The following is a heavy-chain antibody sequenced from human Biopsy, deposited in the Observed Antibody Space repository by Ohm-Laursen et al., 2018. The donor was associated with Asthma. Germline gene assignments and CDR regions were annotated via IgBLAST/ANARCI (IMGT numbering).Heavy chain of an antibody. V-gene: IGHV1-3*04. CDR3: ARTYYDFLTGQVKDVFGV. D-gene: IGHD3-9*01. CDR2: VNTGNGDT. Sequence: GASVKVSCKASGYNFISFAIHWVRQAPGQRLEWMGWVNTGNGDTKYAQKFQGRVTITRDTSASTAYMELRSLRSEDTATYYCARTYYDFLTGQVKDVFGVWGQGTMVPVSS. CDR1: GYNFISFA. J-gene: IGHJ3*01.